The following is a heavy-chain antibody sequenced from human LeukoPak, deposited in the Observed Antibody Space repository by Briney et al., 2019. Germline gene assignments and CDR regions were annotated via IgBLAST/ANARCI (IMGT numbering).Heavy chain of an antibody. J-gene: IGHJ4*02. CDR3: TRMTSGHDY. D-gene: IGHD3-10*01. V-gene: IGHV4-34*01. Sequence: SEILSLTCAVSGVSFNDYYWSWVRQTPGKGLEWIGEINHSGYTNDSPSLKSRVTLSIDTSRKQFSLNLRSVTVADTGIYYCTRMTSGHDYWGQGTLVTVSS. CDR2: INHSGYT. CDR1: GVSFNDYY.